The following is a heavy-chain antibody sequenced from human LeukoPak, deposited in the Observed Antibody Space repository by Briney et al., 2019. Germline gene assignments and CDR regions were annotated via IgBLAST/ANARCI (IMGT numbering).Heavy chain of an antibody. CDR3: AKRGMDV. Sequence: GGSLRLSCAASGFTFSSYGMHWVRQAPGKGLEWVAVISYDGSNKYYADSVKGRFTISRDNSKNTLYLQMNSLGAEDTAVYYCAKRGMDVWGQGTTVTVSS. J-gene: IGHJ6*02. CDR2: ISYDGSNK. V-gene: IGHV3-30*18. CDR1: GFTFSSYG.